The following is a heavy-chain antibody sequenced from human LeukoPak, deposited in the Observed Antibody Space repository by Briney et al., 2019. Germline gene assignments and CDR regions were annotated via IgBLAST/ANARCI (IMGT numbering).Heavy chain of an antibody. CDR1: GFTVSSNY. Sequence: PGGSLRLSCAASGFTVSSNYMSWVRQAPGMGLEWVSGINWNSGSIGYADSVKGRFTISRDNAKNSLYLQMNSLRTEDTALYYCAKDQNYDILTALDYWGQGTLVTVSS. CDR3: AKDQNYDILTALDY. J-gene: IGHJ4*02. V-gene: IGHV3-9*01. CDR2: INWNSGSI. D-gene: IGHD3-9*01.